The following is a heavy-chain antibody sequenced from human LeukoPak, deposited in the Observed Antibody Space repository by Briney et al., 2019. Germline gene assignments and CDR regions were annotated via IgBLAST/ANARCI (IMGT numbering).Heavy chain of an antibody. J-gene: IGHJ5*02. D-gene: IGHD3-9*01. CDR1: GFTFSRYG. Sequence: GGSLRLSCGVSGFTFSRYGMHWVRQAPGKGLEWVAFTRYDGTNKYYADSVKSRFTISRDNSKNTLYLQMNSLRAEDTAVYYCAKGRRYNILTGHFVSEVHPWGQGSLVTVSS. V-gene: IGHV3-30*02. CDR2: TRYDGTNK. CDR3: AKGRRYNILTGHFVSEVHP.